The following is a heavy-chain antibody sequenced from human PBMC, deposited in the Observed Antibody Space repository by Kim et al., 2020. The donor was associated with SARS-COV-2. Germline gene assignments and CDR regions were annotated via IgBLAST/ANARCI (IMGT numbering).Heavy chain of an antibody. Sequence: SETLSLTCAVYGGSFSGYYWSWIRQPPGKGLEWIGEINHSGSTNYNPSLKSRVTISVDTSKNQFSLKLSSVTAADTAVYYCAARPKYCSSTSCYRFDYWGQGTLVTVSS. D-gene: IGHD2-2*01. CDR2: INHSGST. J-gene: IGHJ4*02. CDR1: GGSFSGYY. CDR3: AARPKYCSSTSCYRFDY. V-gene: IGHV4-34*01.